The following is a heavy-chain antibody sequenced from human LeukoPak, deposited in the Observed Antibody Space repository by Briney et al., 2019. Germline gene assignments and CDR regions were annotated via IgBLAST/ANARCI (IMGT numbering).Heavy chain of an antibody. V-gene: IGHV4-4*02. CDR1: GGSISSNHW. Sequence: SETLSLTCAVSGGSISSNHWWSWVRQPPGKGLEWIGEIFHSGSTNYNPSLKSRVTISVDTSKNQFSLKLSSVTAADTAVYYCASIRYFDWLLSPHRNYYYYYMDVWGKGTTVTVSS. J-gene: IGHJ6*03. CDR3: ASIRYFDWLLSPHRNYYYYYMDV. D-gene: IGHD3-9*01. CDR2: IFHSGST.